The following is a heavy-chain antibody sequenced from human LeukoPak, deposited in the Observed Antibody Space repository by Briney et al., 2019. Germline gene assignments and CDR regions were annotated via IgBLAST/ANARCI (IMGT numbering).Heavy chain of an antibody. V-gene: IGHV1-2*02. Sequence: ASVKVSCKASGYTSTGYYMHWVRQAPGQGLEWMGWINPNSGGTNYAQKFQGRVTMTRDTSISTAYMELSRLRSDDTAVYYCARDLPEGSSGYALLSYESWGQGTLVTVSS. J-gene: IGHJ4*02. CDR2: INPNSGGT. D-gene: IGHD3-22*01. CDR1: GYTSTGYY. CDR3: ARDLPEGSSGYALLSYES.